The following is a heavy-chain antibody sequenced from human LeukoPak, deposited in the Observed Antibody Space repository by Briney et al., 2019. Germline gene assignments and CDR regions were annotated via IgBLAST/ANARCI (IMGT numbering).Heavy chain of an antibody. CDR3: ATGRGSYFREAFDY. CDR2: IIPILGIG. Sequence: SVKVSCKASGGTFSSYAINWVRQAPGQGLEWMGRIIPILGIGNYAQKFQGRVTMTEDTSTDTAYMELSSLRSEDTAVYYCATGRGSYFREAFDYWGQGTLVTVSS. V-gene: IGHV1-69*04. CDR1: GGTFSSYA. D-gene: IGHD1-26*01. J-gene: IGHJ4*02.